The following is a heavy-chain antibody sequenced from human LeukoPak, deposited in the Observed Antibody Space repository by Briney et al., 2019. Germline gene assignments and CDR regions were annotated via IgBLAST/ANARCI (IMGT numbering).Heavy chain of an antibody. D-gene: IGHD6-6*01. Sequence: GGSLRLSCAASGFTFSSYGMHWVRQAPGKGLEWVAFIRYDGSNKYYADSVKGRFTISRDNSKNTLYLQMNSLRAEDTAVYYCAKDRSIAARNYFDYWGQGTLVTVSS. CDR1: GFTFSSYG. V-gene: IGHV3-30*02. CDR2: IRYDGSNK. J-gene: IGHJ4*02. CDR3: AKDRSIAARNYFDY.